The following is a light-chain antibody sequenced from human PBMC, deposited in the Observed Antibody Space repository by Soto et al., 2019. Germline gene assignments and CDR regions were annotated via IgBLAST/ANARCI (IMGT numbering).Light chain of an antibody. J-gene: IGKJ3*01. Sequence: IQMTQSPSSVSASVGDTVTLSCQTSHGVSGWLAWYQQKPGKAPTLLIYTVSNLQSGVPSRFSGSGSGTDFRITITNLQPEDFSTYFCQQGKTFPFTFGPGTKVEVK. CDR3: QQGKTFPFT. CDR2: TVS. CDR1: HGVSGW. V-gene: IGKV1-12*01.